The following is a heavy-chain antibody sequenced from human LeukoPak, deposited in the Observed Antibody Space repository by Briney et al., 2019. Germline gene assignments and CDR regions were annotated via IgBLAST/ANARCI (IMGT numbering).Heavy chain of an antibody. D-gene: IGHD6-13*01. CDR1: GFTFSSYG. J-gene: IGHJ4*02. CDR3: AKDRGIAAADYYFDY. V-gene: IGHV3-30*02. Sequence: GGSLRLSCAASGFTFSSYGMHWVRQAPGKGLEWVAFIRYDGSNKYYADSVKGRFTISRDNSKNTLYLQMNSLRAEDTAVYYCAKDRGIAAADYYFDYWGQGALVTVSS. CDR2: IRYDGSNK.